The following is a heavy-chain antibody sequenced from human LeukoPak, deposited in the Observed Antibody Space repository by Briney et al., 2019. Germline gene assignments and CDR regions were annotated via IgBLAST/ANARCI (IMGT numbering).Heavy chain of an antibody. CDR3: AKDHDSSAL. J-gene: IGHJ4*02. D-gene: IGHD3-22*01. V-gene: IGHV3-30*18. Sequence: GGSLRLSCAASGFTFSSYGMHWVRQAPGKGLEWVAVISYDGSNKYYADSVKGRFTISRDNSKNTLYLQMNSLRAEDTAVYYCAKDHDSSALWGQGTLVTVSS. CDR2: ISYDGSNK. CDR1: GFTFSSYG.